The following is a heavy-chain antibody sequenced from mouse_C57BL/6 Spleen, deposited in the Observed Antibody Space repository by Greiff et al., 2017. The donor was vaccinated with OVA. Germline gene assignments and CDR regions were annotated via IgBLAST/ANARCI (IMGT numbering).Heavy chain of an antibody. Sequence: DVMLVESGGGLVKPGGSLKLSCAASGFTFSSYAMSWVRQTPEKRLEWVATISDGGSYTYYPDNVKGRFTISRDNAKNTLYLQMSHLKSEDTAMYYCATQPRAWFAYWGKGTLVTVSA. J-gene: IGHJ3*01. V-gene: IGHV5-4*03. CDR1: GFTFSSYA. CDR2: ISDGGSYT. D-gene: IGHD6-1*01. CDR3: ATQPRAWFAY.